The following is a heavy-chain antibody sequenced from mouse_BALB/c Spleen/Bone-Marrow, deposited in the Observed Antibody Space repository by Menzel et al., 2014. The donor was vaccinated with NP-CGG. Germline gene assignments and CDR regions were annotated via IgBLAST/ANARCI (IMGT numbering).Heavy chain of an antibody. Sequence: VQLQESGAELMKPGASAKISCKATGYTFXSYWIEWVKQRPGHGLEWIGEILPGSGSIKYNEKFKGKATFTADTSSSTAYMQLSSLTSEDSAVYYCASPIYYGNYGFAYWGQGTLVTVSA. CDR2: ILPGSGSI. CDR3: ASPIYYGNYGFAY. D-gene: IGHD2-1*01. V-gene: IGHV1-9*01. J-gene: IGHJ3*01. CDR1: GYTFXSYW.